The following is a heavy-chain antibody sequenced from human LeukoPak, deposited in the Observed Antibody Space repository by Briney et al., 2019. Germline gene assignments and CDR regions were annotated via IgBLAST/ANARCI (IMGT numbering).Heavy chain of an antibody. V-gene: IGHV4-34*01. J-gene: IGHJ5*02. CDR1: GGSFSGYY. D-gene: IGHD4-23*01. CDR3: ARVGNLSPYNWFDP. Sequence: SETLSLTCAVYGGSFSGYYWSWIRQPPGKGLEWIGEINHSGSTNYNPSLKSRVTISVDTSKNQFSLKLSSVTAADTAVYYRARVGNLSPYNWFDPWGQGTLVTVSS. CDR2: INHSGST.